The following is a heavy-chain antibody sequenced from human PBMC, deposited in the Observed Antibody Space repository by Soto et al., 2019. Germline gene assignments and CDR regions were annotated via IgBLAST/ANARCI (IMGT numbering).Heavy chain of an antibody. D-gene: IGHD3-22*01. CDR1: GGSISSGGYY. CDR3: ARGVYYDSSGYGTDFDY. Sequence: QVQLQESGPGLVKPSQTLSLTCTVSGGSISSGGYYWSWIRQHPGKGLEWIGYIYYSGSTYYNPSLKSRVNISVDTSKNQFSLKLSSVTAADTAVYYCARGVYYDSSGYGTDFDYWGQGTLVTVSS. J-gene: IGHJ4*02. V-gene: IGHV4-31*03. CDR2: IYYSGST.